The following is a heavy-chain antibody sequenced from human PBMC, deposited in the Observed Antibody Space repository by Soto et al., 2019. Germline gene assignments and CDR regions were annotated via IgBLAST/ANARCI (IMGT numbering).Heavy chain of an antibody. Sequence: EVRLLESGGGLAQPGGSRRLSCAASGFTFSSSAMNWVRQAPGKGLEWVSSIRVGGGDTFYADSVRGRFTVSRYISRNTLYLQMNSLRAEDTAIYYCANCSVGTVRTSGWCNWFDPWGQGTLVTVSS. CDR1: GFTFSSSA. D-gene: IGHD6-19*01. J-gene: IGHJ5*02. CDR3: ANCSVGTVRTSGWCNWFDP. CDR2: IRVGGGDT. V-gene: IGHV3-23*01.